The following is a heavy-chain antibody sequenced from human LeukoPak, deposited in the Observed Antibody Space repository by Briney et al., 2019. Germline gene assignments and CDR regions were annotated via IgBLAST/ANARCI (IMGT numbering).Heavy chain of an antibody. J-gene: IGHJ4*02. CDR3: ARVRLAAAGRFDYFDY. D-gene: IGHD6-13*01. Sequence: SETLSLTCAVYGGSFSGYYWSWIRQPPGKGLEWIGEINHSGSTNYNPSLKSRVTISVDTSKDQFSLKLSSVTAADTAVYYCARVRLAAAGRFDYFDYWGQGTLVTVSS. CDR2: INHSGST. V-gene: IGHV4-34*01. CDR1: GGSFSGYY.